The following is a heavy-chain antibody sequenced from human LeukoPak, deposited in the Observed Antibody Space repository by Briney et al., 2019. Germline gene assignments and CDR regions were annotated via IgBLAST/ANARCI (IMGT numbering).Heavy chain of an antibody. CDR1: GGSISSSSYY. CDR2: IYYSGST. D-gene: IGHD3-22*01. J-gene: IGHJ4*02. Sequence: PSETLSLTCIVSGGSISSSSYYWGWIRQPPGQGLEWIGSIYYSGSTNYNPSLKSRVTISVDTSKNQFSLKLSSVTAADTAVYYCARTSYYDSSGYYYGPYYFDYWGQGTLVTVSS. CDR3: ARTSYYDSSGYYYGPYYFDY. V-gene: IGHV4-39*07.